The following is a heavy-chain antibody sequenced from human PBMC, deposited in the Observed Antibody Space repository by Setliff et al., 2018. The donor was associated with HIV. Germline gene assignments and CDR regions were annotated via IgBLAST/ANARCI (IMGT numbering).Heavy chain of an antibody. V-gene: IGHV3-9*01. D-gene: IGHD6-19*01. J-gene: IGHJ6*03. CDR3: VRDGSEAGRSFSYMDV. CDR1: GFPLKDYA. CDR2: TGWSGSTA. Sequence: TLRLSCRVSGFPLKDYAMHWVRQAPGKGLEWVASTGWSGSTAEYAALVKGRFEISRDNAMKSLYVQMSSLTTDDTALYFCVRDGSEAGRSFSYMDVWGKGTKVTVSS.